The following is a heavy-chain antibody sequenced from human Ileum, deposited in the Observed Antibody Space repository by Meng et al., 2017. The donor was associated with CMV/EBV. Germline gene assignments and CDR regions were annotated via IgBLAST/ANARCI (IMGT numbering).Heavy chain of an antibody. CDR1: GGSLRGHY. CDR3: ARGLFRYPAYFDL. D-gene: IGHD3-16*02. Sequence: QVQLQQWGEGLLKPSETLSLTCAVYGGSLRGHYCNWIRQSPGNGLQWIAEINHVGRTNSNPSLASRVTISQDTSKNQCSLKLNSVTVADSAVYYCARGLFRYPAYFDLWGQGTLVTVSS. CDR2: INHVGRT. V-gene: IGHV4-34*01. J-gene: IGHJ4*02.